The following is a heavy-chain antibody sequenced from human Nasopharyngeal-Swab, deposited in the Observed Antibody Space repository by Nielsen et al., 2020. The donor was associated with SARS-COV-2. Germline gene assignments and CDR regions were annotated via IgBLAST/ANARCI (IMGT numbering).Heavy chain of an antibody. J-gene: IGHJ6*02. CDR1: GFTFSSYA. Sequence: GESLKISCAASGFTFSSYAMSWVRQAPGKGLEWVSAISGSGGSTHYADSMKGRFTISRDNAKNSLYLQMNSLRAEDTAVYYCARDVVVVPAANQFYYYGMDVWGQGTTVTVSS. CDR2: ISGSGGST. CDR3: ARDVVVVPAANQFYYYGMDV. D-gene: IGHD2-2*01. V-gene: IGHV3-23*01.